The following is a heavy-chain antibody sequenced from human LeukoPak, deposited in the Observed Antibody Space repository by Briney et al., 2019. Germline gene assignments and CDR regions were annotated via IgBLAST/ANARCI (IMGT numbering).Heavy chain of an antibody. Sequence: SETLSLTCAVYGGSFSGFYWSWIRQPPGKGLEWIGEINHSGSTNYNPSLKSRVTISVDTSKNQFSLKLSSVTAADTAVYYCARLPTYYDFWSGYHMGDVWGKGTTVTVSS. J-gene: IGHJ6*04. CDR2: INHSGST. CDR3: ARLPTYYDFWSGYHMGDV. V-gene: IGHV4-34*01. D-gene: IGHD3-3*01. CDR1: GGSFSGFY.